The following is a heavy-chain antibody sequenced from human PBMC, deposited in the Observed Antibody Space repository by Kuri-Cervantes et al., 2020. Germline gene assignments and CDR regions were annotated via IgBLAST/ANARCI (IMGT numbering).Heavy chain of an antibody. CDR3: ARAGSRISMVRGTYGLDV. Sequence: GESLKISCAASGFTVSNNYMTWVRQAPGKGLEWVSVIYSGGSTYYADSVKGRFTISRDNSKNTLFLEMDSLRAEDTAVYYCARAGSRISMVRGTYGLDVWGQGTTVTVSS. CDR2: IYSGGST. J-gene: IGHJ6*02. V-gene: IGHV3-53*01. CDR1: GFTVSNNY. D-gene: IGHD3-10*01.